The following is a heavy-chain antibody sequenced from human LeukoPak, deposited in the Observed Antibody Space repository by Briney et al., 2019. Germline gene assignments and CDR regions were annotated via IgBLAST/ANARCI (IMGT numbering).Heavy chain of an antibody. V-gene: IGHV3-48*01. Sequence: GGSLRLSCAASGFTFSSYSLNWVRQAPGKGLEWVSYISSSSSTIYYADSVKGRFTISRDNAKNSLYLQMNSLRAEDTALYYCARGLVGAALSGAFDIWGQGTMVTVSS. CDR2: ISSSSSTI. CDR3: ARGLVGAALSGAFDI. D-gene: IGHD1-26*01. J-gene: IGHJ3*02. CDR1: GFTFSSYS.